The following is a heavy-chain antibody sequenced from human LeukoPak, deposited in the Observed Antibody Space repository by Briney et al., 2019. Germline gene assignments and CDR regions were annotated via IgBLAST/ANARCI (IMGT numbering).Heavy chain of an antibody. CDR3: ARDFFGLCRAGGSCYGGWFDP. D-gene: IGHD2-15*01. V-gene: IGHV4-4*07. CDR1: GGSNSSYY. Sequence: SETLSLTCTVSGGSNSSYYWSWIRQPAGKGLEWIGRIYTSGSTNYNPSLKSRVTMSVDTSKNQFSLKLSSVTAADTAVYYCARDFFGLCRAGGSCYGGWFDPWGQGTLVTVSS. CDR2: IYTSGST. J-gene: IGHJ5*02.